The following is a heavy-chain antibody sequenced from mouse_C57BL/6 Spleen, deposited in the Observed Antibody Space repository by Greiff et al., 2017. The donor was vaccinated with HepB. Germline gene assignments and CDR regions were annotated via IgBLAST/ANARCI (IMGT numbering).Heavy chain of an antibody. V-gene: IGHV10-1*01. J-gene: IGHJ4*01. Sequence: DVKLVESGGGLVQPKGSLKLSCAASGFSFNTYAMNWVRQAPGKGLEWVARIRSKSNNYATYYADSVKDRFTISRDDSESMLYLQMNNLKTEDTAMYYCVRLSMDYYAMDYWGQGTSVTVSS. CDR2: IRSKSNNYAT. CDR3: VRLSMDYYAMDY. CDR1: GFSFNTYA. D-gene: IGHD1-1*02.